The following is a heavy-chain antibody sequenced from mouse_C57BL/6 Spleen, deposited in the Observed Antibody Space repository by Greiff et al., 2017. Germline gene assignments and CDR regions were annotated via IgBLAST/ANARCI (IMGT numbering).Heavy chain of an antibody. CDR3: ARDYDAGFAY. Sequence: VMLVESGAELVRPGTSVKVSCKASGYAFTNYLIEWVKQRPGQGLEWIGVVNPGSGGTNYNEKFKGKATLTADKSSSTAYMQLSSLTSEDSAVYFCARDYDAGFAYWGQGTLVTVSA. V-gene: IGHV1-54*01. J-gene: IGHJ3*01. D-gene: IGHD2-4*01. CDR2: VNPGSGGT. CDR1: GYAFTNYL.